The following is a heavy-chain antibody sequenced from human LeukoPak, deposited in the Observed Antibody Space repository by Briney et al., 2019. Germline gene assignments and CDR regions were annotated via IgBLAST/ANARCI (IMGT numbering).Heavy chain of an antibody. D-gene: IGHD2-2*02. CDR2: ISAYNGNT. Sequence: ASVKVSCKASGYTFTSYGISWVRQAPGQGLEWMGWISAYNGNTNYAQKLQGRVTMTTDTSTSTAYMELRSLRSDDTAVYYCASSHDCSSTCCYMPWTYYYYGMDVWGQGTTVTVSS. CDR3: ASSHDCSSTCCYMPWTYYYYGMDV. V-gene: IGHV1-18*01. CDR1: GYTFTSYG. J-gene: IGHJ6*02.